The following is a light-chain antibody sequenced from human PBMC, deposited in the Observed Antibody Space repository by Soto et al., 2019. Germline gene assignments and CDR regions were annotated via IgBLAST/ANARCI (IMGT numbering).Light chain of an antibody. CDR1: QSVLYSSNNKDY. J-gene: IGKJ4*01. CDR3: QQYYGFPLT. V-gene: IGKV4-1*01. Sequence: DIVMTQSPDSLAVSRGERATINCKSSQSVLYSSNNKDYLAWYQQKPGQPPKLLIHWASTRESGVPDRFSGSGSGTDFTLTSSSLQAEDEAVYYSQQYYGFPLTFGGGTRVEIK. CDR2: WAS.